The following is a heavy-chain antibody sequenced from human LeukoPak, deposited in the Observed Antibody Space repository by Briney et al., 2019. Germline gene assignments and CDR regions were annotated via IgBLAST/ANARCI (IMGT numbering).Heavy chain of an antibody. CDR3: ARAVVPAEFYFDH. CDR1: GGSISSYY. D-gene: IGHD2-15*01. V-gene: IGHV4-59*01. Sequence: SETLSLTCTVSGGSISSYYWSWIRQPPGKGLEWIGYIYYSGSTNYNPSLKSRVTISVDTSKNQSSLKLSSVTAADTAVYYCARAVVPAEFYFDHWGQGTRVTVSS. J-gene: IGHJ4*02. CDR2: IYYSGST.